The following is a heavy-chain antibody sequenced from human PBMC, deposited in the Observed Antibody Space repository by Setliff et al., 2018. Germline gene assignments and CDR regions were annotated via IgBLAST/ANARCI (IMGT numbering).Heavy chain of an antibody. CDR1: GGTFSNYA. J-gene: IGHJ5*02. V-gene: IGHV1-69*13. Sequence: GASVKVSCKASGGTFSNYATCWVRQAPGQGLEWMGGLLPLVGQPRYAQKFRDRVTITADESTRTVYMELHSLTSEDTAVYYCARINDYDESASFDPWGQGTLVTVSS. CDR3: ARINDYDESASFDP. D-gene: IGHD3-22*01. CDR2: LLPLVGQP.